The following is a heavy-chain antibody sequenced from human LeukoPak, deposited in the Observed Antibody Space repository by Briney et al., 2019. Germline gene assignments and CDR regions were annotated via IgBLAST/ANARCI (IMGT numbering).Heavy chain of an antibody. CDR3: ARVTSEGIYYYYYGMDV. D-gene: IGHD4-11*01. V-gene: IGHV4-59*01. CDR2: IYYSGST. Sequence: PSETLSLTCTVSGGSISSYYWSWIRQPPGKGLEWIGYIYYSGSTNYNPSLKSRVTISVDTSKNQFSLKLSSVTAADTAVYYCARVTSEGIYYYYYGMDVWGQGTTVTDSS. CDR1: GGSISSYY. J-gene: IGHJ6*02.